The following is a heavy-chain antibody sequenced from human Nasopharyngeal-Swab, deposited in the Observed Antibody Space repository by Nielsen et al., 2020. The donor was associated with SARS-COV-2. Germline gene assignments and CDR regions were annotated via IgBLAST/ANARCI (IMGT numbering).Heavy chain of an antibody. CDR3: ARVLPFRITGTSGMDV. CDR1: GYTFTSYY. Sequence: ASVKFSCKASGYTFTSYYLHWLRQAPGQGLEWMGIINPTDGSTSYAQKFEGRVTMTRVTSTSTVYMELNSLRSEDTAVYYCARVLPFRITGTSGMDVWGQGTTVTVSS. D-gene: IGHD1-7*01. V-gene: IGHV1-46*01. J-gene: IGHJ6*02. CDR2: INPTDGST.